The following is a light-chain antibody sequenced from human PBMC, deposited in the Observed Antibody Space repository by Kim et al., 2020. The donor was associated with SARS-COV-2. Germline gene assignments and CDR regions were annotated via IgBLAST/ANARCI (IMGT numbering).Light chain of an antibody. J-gene: IGKJ4*01. Sequence: VSPGERATISCRASQSVSNNLAWYQQKPGQAPRLLIYGASTRATDIPARFSGSGSGTEFTLTINSLQSEDFAVYYCQQYNKWPLTFGGGTKVDIK. CDR1: QSVSNN. V-gene: IGKV3-15*01. CDR3: QQYNKWPLT. CDR2: GAS.